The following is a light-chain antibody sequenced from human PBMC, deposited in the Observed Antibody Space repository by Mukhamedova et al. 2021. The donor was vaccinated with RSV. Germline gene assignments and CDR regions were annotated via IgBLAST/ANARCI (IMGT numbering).Light chain of an antibody. Sequence: WYQRRVHGKAPKLLIYNASTLQSGVPSRFSGTGSGTDFTLTISSVQPEAFATYYCQQANSSPLFGGGTKVDIK. CDR2: NAS. CDR3: QQANSSPL. V-gene: IGKV1D-12*01. J-gene: IGKJ4*01.